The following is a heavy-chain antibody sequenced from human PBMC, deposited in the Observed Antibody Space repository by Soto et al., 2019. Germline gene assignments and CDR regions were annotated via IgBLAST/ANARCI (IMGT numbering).Heavy chain of an antibody. Sequence: GGSLRLSCAASGFTFSNYVMSWVRQAPGKGLEWVSAISGSGDNTYYADSVKGRFTISRDNYKNTLYLQMNSLRAEDTAVYYCAKRGGNSEYYSYGMDVWGQGTTVTVSS. CDR1: GFTFSNYV. D-gene: IGHD2-21*02. CDR3: AKRGGNSEYYSYGMDV. J-gene: IGHJ6*02. V-gene: IGHV3-23*01. CDR2: ISGSGDNT.